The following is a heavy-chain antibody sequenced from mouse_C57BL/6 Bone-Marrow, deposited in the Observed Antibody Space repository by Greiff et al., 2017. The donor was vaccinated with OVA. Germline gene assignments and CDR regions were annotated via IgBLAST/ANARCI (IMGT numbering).Heavy chain of an antibody. CDR2: IHPISGST. D-gene: IGHD1-1*01. CDR3: ARYDYASSYDCYFDV. Sequence: VQLQQPGAELVKPGASVKLSCKASGYTFTSYWMHWVKQRPGQGLEWIGMIHPISGSTKSNEKFKSKATLTVDKSSSTAYMQLSSLTSEYSAVYYCARYDYASSYDCYFDVWGTGTTVTVSS. CDR1: GYTFTSYW. V-gene: IGHV1-64*01. J-gene: IGHJ1*03.